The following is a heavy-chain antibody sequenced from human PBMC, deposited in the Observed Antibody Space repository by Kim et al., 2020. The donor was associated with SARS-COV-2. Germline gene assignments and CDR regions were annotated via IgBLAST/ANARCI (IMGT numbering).Heavy chain of an antibody. J-gene: IGHJ3*02. Sequence: SETLSLTCTVSGGSISSGGYYWSWIRQHPGKGLEWIGYIYYSGSTYYNPSLKSRVTISVDTSKNQFSLKLSSVTAADTAVYYCARGHSSSWYGSFDIWGQGTMVTVSS. CDR2: IYYSGST. CDR3: ARGHSSSWYGSFDI. CDR1: GGSISSGGYY. D-gene: IGHD6-13*01. V-gene: IGHV4-31*03.